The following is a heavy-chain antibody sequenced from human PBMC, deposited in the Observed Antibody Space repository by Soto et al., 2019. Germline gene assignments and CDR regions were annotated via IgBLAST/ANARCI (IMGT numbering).Heavy chain of an antibody. Sequence: PGGSLRLSCAASGFTFSDYYMSWFRQALGKGLEWVSYISGSGSITHDADSVKGRFTISRDNAKNSLYLQMNSLRAEDTAIYYCARVGSTLAAGTPDYWGQGTLVTVSS. CDR1: GFTFSDYY. J-gene: IGHJ4*02. CDR3: ARVGSTLAAGTPDY. V-gene: IGHV3-11*01. D-gene: IGHD6-13*01. CDR2: ISGSGSIT.